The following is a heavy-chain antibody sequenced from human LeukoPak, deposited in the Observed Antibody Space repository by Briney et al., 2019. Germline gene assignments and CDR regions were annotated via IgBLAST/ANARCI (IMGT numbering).Heavy chain of an antibody. CDR3: ARVSYSSSSGDY. Sequence: ASVKVSCKASGYTFTGYYMHWVRQAPGQGLEWMGWINPNSGGTNYAQKFQGRVTMTRDTSISTAYTELSRLRSDDTAVYYCARVSYSSSSGDYWGQGTLVTVSS. D-gene: IGHD6-6*01. V-gene: IGHV1-2*02. J-gene: IGHJ4*02. CDR2: INPNSGGT. CDR1: GYTFTGYY.